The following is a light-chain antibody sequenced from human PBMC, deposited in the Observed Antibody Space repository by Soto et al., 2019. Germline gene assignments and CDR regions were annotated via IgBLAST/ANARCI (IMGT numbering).Light chain of an antibody. J-gene: IGLJ1*01. V-gene: IGLV2-14*03. CDR2: DVS. Sequence: QSALTQPASVSGSPGQSITISCTGTSSDVGAFDFVCWHQQHPGNAPKLLIFDVSSRPSGVSSRFSASKSGNTASLTISGLQAEDEADYYCSSYTTNLAHGFGTGTKVTVL. CDR3: SSYTTNLAHG. CDR1: SSDVGAFDF.